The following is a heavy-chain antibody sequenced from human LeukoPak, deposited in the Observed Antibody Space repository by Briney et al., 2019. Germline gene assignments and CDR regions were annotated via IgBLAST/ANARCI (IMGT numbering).Heavy chain of an antibody. CDR3: ARDQNTYYDFWSGSYGMDV. J-gene: IGHJ6*02. CDR2: INAGNGNT. D-gene: IGHD3-3*01. V-gene: IGHV1-3*01. Sequence: APVKVSCKASGYTFTSYAVHWVRLAPGQRLEWMGWINAGNGNTKYSQKFQGRITITRDTSASTAYMELSSLRSEDTAVYYCARDQNTYYDFWSGSYGMDVWGQGTTVTVSS. CDR1: GYTFTSYA.